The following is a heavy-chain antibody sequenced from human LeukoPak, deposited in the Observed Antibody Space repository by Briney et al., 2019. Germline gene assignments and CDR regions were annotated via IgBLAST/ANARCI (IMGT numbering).Heavy chain of an antibody. CDR3: ARDRPYCSSTSCLGSWFDP. J-gene: IGHJ5*02. Sequence: ASVKVSCKASGGTFSSYAISWVRQARGQGLEWMGGIIPIFGTANYAQKFQGRVTITADESTSTAYMELSSLRSEDTAVYYCARDRPYCSSTSCLGSWFDPWGQGTLVTVSS. D-gene: IGHD2-2*01. V-gene: IGHV1-69*13. CDR2: IIPIFGTA. CDR1: GGTFSSYA.